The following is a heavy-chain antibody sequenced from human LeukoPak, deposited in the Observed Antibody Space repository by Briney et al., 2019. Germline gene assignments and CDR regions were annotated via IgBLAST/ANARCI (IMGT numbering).Heavy chain of an antibody. J-gene: IGHJ4*02. Sequence: GASVKVSCKASGYTFTSNDINWVRQAPGQGPEWMGWINPNSGASGYAQKFRGRVTITRDTSISTAYMELSSLRSDDTAVYYCASGGVTVYSYGPDYWGQGTLVAVSS. V-gene: IGHV1-8*03. CDR2: INPNSGAS. D-gene: IGHD5-18*01. CDR3: ASGGVTVYSYGPDY. CDR1: GYTFTSND.